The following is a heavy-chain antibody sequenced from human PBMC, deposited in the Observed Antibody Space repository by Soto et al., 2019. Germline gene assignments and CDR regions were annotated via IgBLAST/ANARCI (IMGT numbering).Heavy chain of an antibody. V-gene: IGHV3-30*18. J-gene: IGHJ5*02. Sequence: SLRLSCAASGFTFSDYGMHWVRQTPGKGLEWVAVTSSDGSHDFYTDSVKGRFTISRDNSKNTLYLQMNSLRTEDTAVYFCAKDPKCWTFGSHFLDKWLDPWGQGTQATVAS. CDR2: TSSDGSHD. D-gene: IGHD1-1*01. CDR3: AKDPKCWTFGSHFLDKWLDP. CDR1: GFTFSDYG.